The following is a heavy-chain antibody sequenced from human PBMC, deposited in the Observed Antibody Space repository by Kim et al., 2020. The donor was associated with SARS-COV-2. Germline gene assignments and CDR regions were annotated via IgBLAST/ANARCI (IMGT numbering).Heavy chain of an antibody. J-gene: IGHJ4*02. CDR1: GGSISSSNW. Sequence: SETLSLTCAVSGGSISSSNWWSWVRQPPGKGLEWIGEIYHSGSTNYNPSLKSRVTISVDKSKNQFSLKLSSVTAADTAVYYCARASWVTTVTLFDYWGQGTLVTVSS. V-gene: IGHV4-4*02. CDR3: ARASWVTTVTLFDY. CDR2: IYHSGST. D-gene: IGHD4-17*01.